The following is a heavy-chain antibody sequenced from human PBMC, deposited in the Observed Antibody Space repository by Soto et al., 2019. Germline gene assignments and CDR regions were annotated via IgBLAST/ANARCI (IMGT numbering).Heavy chain of an antibody. V-gene: IGHV4-30-2*01. D-gene: IGHD1-26*01. CDR3: ATLPHATSGYGMDV. J-gene: IGHJ6*02. CDR1: GGSISSSGYS. Sequence: PSETLSLTCTVSGGSISSSGYSWSWIRQPPGKGLEWIGYIYHSGSTYYNPSLKSRVTISVDRSKNQFSLKLSSVTAADTAVYYCATLPHATSGYGMDVWGQGTTVTVSS. CDR2: IYHSGST.